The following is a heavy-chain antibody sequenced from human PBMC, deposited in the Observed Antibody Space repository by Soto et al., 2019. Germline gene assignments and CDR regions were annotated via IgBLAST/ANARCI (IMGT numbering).Heavy chain of an antibody. D-gene: IGHD1-20*01. J-gene: IGHJ6*02. V-gene: IGHV1-69*12. CDR3: ARGITGTVSYYYGMDV. Sequence: QVQLVQSGAEVKKPGSSVKVSCKASGGTFSSYAISWVRQAPGQGLEWMGGIIPIFGTANYAQKFKARVTITADESRSTAYMELSSLRSEDTAVYYCARGITGTVSYYYGMDVWGQGTTVTVSS. CDR2: IIPIFGTA. CDR1: GGTFSSYA.